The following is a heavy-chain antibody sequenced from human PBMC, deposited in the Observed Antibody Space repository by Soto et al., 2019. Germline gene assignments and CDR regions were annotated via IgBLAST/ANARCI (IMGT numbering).Heavy chain of an antibody. Sequence: PSETLSLTCTVSGGSISSSSYYWGWIRQPPGKGLEWIGSIYYSGSTYYNPSLKSRVTISVDTSKNQFSLKLSSVTAADTAVYYCARHKPLAIRWPPTGIDYWGQGTLVTVSS. CDR2: IYYSGST. J-gene: IGHJ4*02. CDR3: ARHKPLAIRWPPTGIDY. V-gene: IGHV4-39*01. D-gene: IGHD2-2*02. CDR1: GGSISSSSYY.